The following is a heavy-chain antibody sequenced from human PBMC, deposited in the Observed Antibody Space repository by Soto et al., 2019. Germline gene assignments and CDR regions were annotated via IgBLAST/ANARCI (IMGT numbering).Heavy chain of an antibody. J-gene: IGHJ6*02. D-gene: IGHD1-26*01. CDR3: ARDKARGSFSYGMDV. CDR1: GFTFSSYC. CDR2: IWYDGSNK. Sequence: GGSLRLSCAASGFTFSSYCMHWVRQAPGKGLEWVAVIWYDGSNKYYADSVKGRFTISRDNSKNTLYLQMNSLRAEDTAVYYCARDKARGSFSYGMDVWGQGTTVTVSS. V-gene: IGHV3-33*01.